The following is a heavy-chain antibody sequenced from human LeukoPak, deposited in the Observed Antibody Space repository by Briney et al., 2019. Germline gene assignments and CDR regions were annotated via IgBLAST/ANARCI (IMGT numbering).Heavy chain of an antibody. CDR1: GGTFSRYA. D-gene: IGHD3-22*01. V-gene: IGHV1-69*05. J-gene: IGHJ4*02. CDR2: IIPIFGTA. CDR3: ASTRSSGYYLFDY. Sequence: SVKVSCKASGGTFSRYAISWVRQAPGQGLEWMGRIIPIFGTANYAQKFQGRVTITTDESTSTAYMELSSLRSEDTAVYYCASTRSSGYYLFDYWGQGTLVTVSS.